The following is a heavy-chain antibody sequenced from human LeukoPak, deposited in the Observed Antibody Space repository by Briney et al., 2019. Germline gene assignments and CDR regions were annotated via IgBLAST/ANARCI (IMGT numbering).Heavy chain of an antibody. CDR1: GFTFSSAW. D-gene: IGHD1-1*01. CDR3: IADTPPWNPYGLDY. V-gene: IGHV3-15*07. CDR2: IKSKVDGGTT. J-gene: IGHJ4*02. Sequence: GGSLRLSCAPSGFTFSSAWMHWVRQAPGKGLEWVGRIKSKVDGGTTDYAAPVKGRFTISRDDLENTLYLQMNSLKTEDTAVYYCIADTPPWNPYGLDYWGQGTLVTVSS.